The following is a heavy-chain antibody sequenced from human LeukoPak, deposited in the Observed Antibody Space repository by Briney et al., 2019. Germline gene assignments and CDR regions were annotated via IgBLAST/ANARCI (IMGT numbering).Heavy chain of an antibody. Sequence: GGSLRLSCAASGFTFSSYAMHWVRQAPGKGLEWVAVISYDGSNKYYADSVKGRFTISRDNSKNTLYLQMNSLRAEDTAVYYCARAPSFSGWYVGYYYGMDVWGQGTTVTVSS. D-gene: IGHD6-19*01. V-gene: IGHV3-30*04. CDR2: ISYDGSNK. CDR3: ARAPSFSGWYVGYYYGMDV. J-gene: IGHJ6*02. CDR1: GFTFSSYA.